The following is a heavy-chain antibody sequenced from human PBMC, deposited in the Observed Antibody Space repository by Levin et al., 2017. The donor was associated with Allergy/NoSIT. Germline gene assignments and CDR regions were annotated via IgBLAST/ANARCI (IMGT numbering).Heavy chain of an antibody. V-gene: IGHV1-69*04. D-gene: IGHD6-19*01. J-gene: IGHJ5*02. CDR2: IIPILGIA. CDR3: ARDRGEGGGVYSSGWDVNWFDP. CDR1: GGTFSSYP. Sequence: SVKVSCKASGGTFSSYPISWVRQAPGQGLEWMGRIIPILGIANYAQKFQGRVTITADKSTSTAYMELSSLRSEDTAVYYCARDRGEGGGVYSSGWDVNWFDPWGQGTLVTVSS.